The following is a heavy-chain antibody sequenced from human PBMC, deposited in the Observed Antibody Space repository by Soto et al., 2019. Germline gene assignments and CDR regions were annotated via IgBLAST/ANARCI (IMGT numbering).Heavy chain of an antibody. CDR2: IIPIFGTA. D-gene: IGHD3-9*01. V-gene: IGHV1-69*13. CDR1: GGTFSSYA. Sequence: GASVKVSCKASGGTFSSYAISWVRQAPGQGLEWMGGIIPIFGTANYAQKFQGRVTITADESTSTAYMELSSLRSEDTAVYYCARDPYYDILTGYPVLKTYGMDVWGQGTTVTVSS. CDR3: ARDPYYDILTGYPVLKTYGMDV. J-gene: IGHJ6*02.